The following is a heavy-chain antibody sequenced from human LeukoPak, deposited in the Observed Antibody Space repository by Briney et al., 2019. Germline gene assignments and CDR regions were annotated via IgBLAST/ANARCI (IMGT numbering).Heavy chain of an antibody. CDR3: ARGFLAPAAAGIWFDP. D-gene: IGHD6-13*01. Sequence: ASVKVSCKASGYTFTGYYMHWVRQAPGQGLEWMGWINPNSGGTNYAQKFQGRVTMTRDTSISTAYMELSRLRSDDTAVYYCARGFLAPAAAGIWFDPWGQGTLVTVSS. J-gene: IGHJ5*02. V-gene: IGHV1-2*02. CDR1: GYTFTGYY. CDR2: INPNSGGT.